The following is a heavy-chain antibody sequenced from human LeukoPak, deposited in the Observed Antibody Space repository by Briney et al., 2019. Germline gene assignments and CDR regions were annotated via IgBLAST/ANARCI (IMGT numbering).Heavy chain of an antibody. CDR3: ARDAPSIAEGLRYYYYMDV. V-gene: IGHV3-74*01. Sequence: SGGSLRLSCAASGFTFSSYWMHWVRQAPGKGLVWVSRINSDGSSTSYADSVKGRFTISRDNAKNTLYLQMNSPRAEDTAVYYCARDAPSIAEGLRYYYYMDVWGKGTTVTVSS. D-gene: IGHD6-6*01. CDR1: GFTFSSYW. CDR2: INSDGSST. J-gene: IGHJ6*03.